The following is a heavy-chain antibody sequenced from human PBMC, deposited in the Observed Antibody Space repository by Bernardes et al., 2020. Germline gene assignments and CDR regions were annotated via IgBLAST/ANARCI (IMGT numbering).Heavy chain of an antibody. D-gene: IGHD3-22*01. J-gene: IGHJ5*02. CDR1: GYTFTGYY. CDR2: INPNSGGT. Sequence: ASVKVSCKASGYTFTGYYMHWVRQAPGQGLEWMGWINPNSGGTNYAQKFQGWVTMTRDTSISTAYMELSRLRSDDTAVYYCARGAERRLGYYDSSGYYYGWWFDPWGQGTLVTVSS. CDR3: ARGAERRLGYYDSSGYYYGWWFDP. V-gene: IGHV1-2*04.